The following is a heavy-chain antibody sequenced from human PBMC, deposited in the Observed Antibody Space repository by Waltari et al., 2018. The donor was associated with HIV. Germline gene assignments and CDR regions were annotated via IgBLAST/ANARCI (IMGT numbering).Heavy chain of an antibody. J-gene: IGHJ4*02. V-gene: IGHV1-18*01. CDR3: ARSHCAVTSCGSIDY. CDR2: IGTYNGNA. CDR1: GYPFTTYG. Sequence: QVQLVQSGAQVKKPGASVQVSCKASGYPFTTYGITWVRQAPGQGLEWLGWIGTYNGNADFAPKTQVRIHLTIDTSTSTAYMELTSLRSDDTAVYYCARSHCAVTSCGSIDYWGQGTLVTVSS. D-gene: IGHD4-17*01.